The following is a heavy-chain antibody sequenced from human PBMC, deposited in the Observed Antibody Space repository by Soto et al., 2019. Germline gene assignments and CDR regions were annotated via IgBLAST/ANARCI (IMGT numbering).Heavy chain of an antibody. J-gene: IGHJ6*02. Sequence: GGSLRLSCAASGFTFSSYGMHWVRQAPGKGLEWVAVISYDGSNKYYADSVKGRFTISRDNSKNTLYLQMNSLRAEDTAVYYCAKSSDSRITMVRGVITYYYYGMDVWGQGTTVTVSS. V-gene: IGHV3-30*18. CDR2: ISYDGSNK. CDR3: AKSSDSRITMVRGVITYYYYGMDV. D-gene: IGHD3-10*01. CDR1: GFTFSSYG.